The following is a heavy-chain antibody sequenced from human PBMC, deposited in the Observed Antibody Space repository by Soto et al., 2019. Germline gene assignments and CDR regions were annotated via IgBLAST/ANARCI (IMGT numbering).Heavy chain of an antibody. CDR3: ARDRAVAVSYYYGMDV. J-gene: IGHJ6*02. CDR1: GFTFSSYS. Sequence: GGSLRLSCAASGFTFSSYSMNWVRQAPGKGLEWVSYISSSSSTIYYADSVKGRFTISRDNAKNSLYLQMNSLRDEDTAVYYCARDRAVAVSYYYGMDVWGQGTTVTVSS. CDR2: ISSSSSTI. V-gene: IGHV3-48*02. D-gene: IGHD6-19*01.